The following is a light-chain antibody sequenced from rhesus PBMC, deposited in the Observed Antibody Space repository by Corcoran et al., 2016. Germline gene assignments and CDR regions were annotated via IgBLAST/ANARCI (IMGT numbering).Light chain of an antibody. J-gene: IGKJ2*01. Sequence: DIQMTQSPSSLSASVGDTVTITCRASQSISSWLAWYQQKPGKAPKVLIYKASSLQTGVPSRFRGSGSGTDFTLTISILQSEDFATYYCQQYTSSPYSFGQGTKVEIK. CDR3: QQYTSSPYS. V-gene: IGKV1-22*01. CDR1: QSISSW. CDR2: KAS.